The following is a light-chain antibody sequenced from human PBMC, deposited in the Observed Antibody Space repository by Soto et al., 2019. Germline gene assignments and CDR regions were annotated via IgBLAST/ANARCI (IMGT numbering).Light chain of an antibody. CDR3: QQYGSSPPMYT. J-gene: IGKJ2*01. Sequence: IVLTQSPGTLSLSPGERATLACRASQSVASRALAWYQQKPGQATRLLMYSASKRATGIPDRFSGSGSGTDFTLTISRPESEDFAVYYCQQYGSSPPMYTFGQGTKLEIK. CDR1: QSVASRA. V-gene: IGKV3-20*01. CDR2: SAS.